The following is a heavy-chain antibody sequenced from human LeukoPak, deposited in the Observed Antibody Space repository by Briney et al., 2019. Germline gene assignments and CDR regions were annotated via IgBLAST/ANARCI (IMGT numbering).Heavy chain of an antibody. D-gene: IGHD2-2*01. V-gene: IGHV3-21*01. J-gene: IGHJ4*02. CDR2: ISSSSSYI. Sequence: GGSLRLSCAASGFTFSSYSMNWVRQAPGRGLEWVSSISSSSSYIYYADSVKGRFTISRDNAKNSLYLQMNSLRAEDTAVYYCARGGYCSSTSCYLDYWGQGTLVTVSS. CDR3: ARGGYCSSTSCYLDY. CDR1: GFTFSSYS.